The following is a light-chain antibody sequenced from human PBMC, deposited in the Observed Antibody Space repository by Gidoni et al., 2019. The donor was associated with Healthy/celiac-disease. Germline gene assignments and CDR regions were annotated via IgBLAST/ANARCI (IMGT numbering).Light chain of an antibody. J-gene: IGLJ2*01. CDR1: NIGSKH. CDR2: RDS. V-gene: IGLV3-9*01. CDR3: QVWDSSTV. Sequence: SYELTQPLSVSVALGQTARITCGGNNIGSKHVHWYQQKPGQAPVLVIYRDSNRPSGIPERVSGSNSGNTATLTISRAQAGDEADYYCQVWDSSTVFGGGTKLTVL.